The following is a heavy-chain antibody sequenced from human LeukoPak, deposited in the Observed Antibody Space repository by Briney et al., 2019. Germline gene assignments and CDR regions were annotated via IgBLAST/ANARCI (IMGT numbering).Heavy chain of an antibody. CDR3: VRGGEIGFDS. CDR1: GFTFSRYD. J-gene: IGHJ5*01. D-gene: IGHD3-16*01. V-gene: IGHV3-13*04. CDR2: IGTGGNT. Sequence: GGSLRLSCAASGFTFSRYDMHRVRQATGKGLEWISSIGTGGNTYYIGSVKGRFTISRENAKSSLYLQMNSLRAGDTAVYYCVRGGEIGFDSWGQGTLVTVSS.